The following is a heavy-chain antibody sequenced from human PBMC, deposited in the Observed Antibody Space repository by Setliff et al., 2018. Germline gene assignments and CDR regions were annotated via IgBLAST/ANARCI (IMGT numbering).Heavy chain of an antibody. CDR3: AREVWNIYDNDNSWSGYSDH. Sequence: PGGSLRLSCAASGFTFSNYWMHWVRQAPGKGLVWVSRIDSDGSVTNYVDSVKGRFTISRDNAKNSLYLQMNSLRAEDTALYYCAREVWNIYDNDNSWSGYSDHWGQGTLVTVSS. V-gene: IGHV3-74*01. CDR1: GFTFSNYW. D-gene: IGHD3-3*01. CDR2: IDSDGSVT. J-gene: IGHJ4*02.